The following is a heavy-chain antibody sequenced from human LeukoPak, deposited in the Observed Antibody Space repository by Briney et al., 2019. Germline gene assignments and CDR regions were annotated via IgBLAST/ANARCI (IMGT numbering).Heavy chain of an antibody. CDR3: AKNDYCSGGSCYENNWFDP. CDR1: GFTFSSYW. V-gene: IGHV3-74*01. J-gene: IGHJ5*02. Sequence: PGGSLRLSCAASGFTFSSYWMHWVRQAPGKGLVWVSRINSDGSSTGYADSVKGRSTISRDNAKNTLYLQMNSLRAEDTAVYYCAKNDYCSGGSCYENNWFDPWGQGTLVTVSS. CDR2: INSDGSST. D-gene: IGHD2-15*01.